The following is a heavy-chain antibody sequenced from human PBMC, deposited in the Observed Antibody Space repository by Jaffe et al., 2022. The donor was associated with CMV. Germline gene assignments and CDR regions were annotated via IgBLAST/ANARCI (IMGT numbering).Heavy chain of an antibody. CDR3: ASQEENDSIAYYFDY. J-gene: IGHJ4*02. D-gene: IGHD1-1*01. Sequence: EVQLVESGGGLVQPGGSLRLSCAASGFTFSSYSMNWVRQAPGKGLEWVSYISSSSSTIYYADSVKGRFTISRDNAKNSLYLQMNSLRDEDTAVYYCASQEENDSIAYYFDYWGQGTLVTVSS. CDR1: GFTFSSYS. V-gene: IGHV3-48*02. CDR2: ISSSSSTI.